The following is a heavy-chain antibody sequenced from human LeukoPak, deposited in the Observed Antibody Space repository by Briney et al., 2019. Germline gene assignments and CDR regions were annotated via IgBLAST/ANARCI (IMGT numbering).Heavy chain of an antibody. J-gene: IGHJ4*02. D-gene: IGHD3-16*02. CDR3: ARDERVITFGGVIGYFDY. Sequence: PGRSLRLSCAASGFTFSSYAMHWVRQAPGKGLEWVAAISYDGSNKYYADSVKGRFTISRDNSKNTLYLQMNSLRAEDTAVYYCARDERVITFGGVIGYFDYWGQGTLVTVSS. CDR1: GFTFSSYA. V-gene: IGHV3-30-3*01. CDR2: ISYDGSNK.